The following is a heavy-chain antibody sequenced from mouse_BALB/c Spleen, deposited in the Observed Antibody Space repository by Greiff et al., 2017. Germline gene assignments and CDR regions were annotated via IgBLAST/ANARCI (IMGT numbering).Heavy chain of an antibody. CDR3: ARMGGNYAFAY. J-gene: IGHJ3*01. CDR1: GYTFTSYW. V-gene: IGHV1-7*01. CDR2: INPSTGYT. D-gene: IGHD2-1*01. Sequence: VQLQQSGVELAKPGASVKMSCKASGYTFTSYWMHWVKQRPGQGLEWIGYINPSTGYTEYNQKFKDKATLTADKSSSTAYMQLSSLTSEDSAVYYCARMGGNYAFAYWGQGTLVTVSA.